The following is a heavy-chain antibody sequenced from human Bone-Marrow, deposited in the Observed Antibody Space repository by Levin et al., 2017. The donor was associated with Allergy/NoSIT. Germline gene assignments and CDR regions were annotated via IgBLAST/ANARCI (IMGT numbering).Heavy chain of an antibody. D-gene: IGHD3-10*02. CDR1: GFTFSSYA. CDR2: IGAGSGTTYYADSVKGRT. Sequence: PGGSLRLSCAASGFTFSSYAMNWVRQAPGKGLEWVSTIGAGSGTTYYADSVKGRTYYADSVQGRFTISRDNSKNTLWLQMNSLRADDTAVYYCAKSYGRGGWSVFDYWGQGTLVTVSS. J-gene: IGHJ4*02. CDR3: AKSYGRGGWSVFDY. V-gene: IGHV3-23*01.